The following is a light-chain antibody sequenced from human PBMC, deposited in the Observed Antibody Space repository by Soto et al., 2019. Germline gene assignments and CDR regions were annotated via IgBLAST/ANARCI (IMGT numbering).Light chain of an antibody. V-gene: IGKV1-27*01. CDR1: QPINAW. CDR2: AAS. J-gene: IGKJ1*01. Sequence: EIQMTQSTSSVSASVGDIVTITCLASQPINAWLAWYQQKPGKIPNLLIYAASTLQSGVPSRFSGSGSGTDFTLTISSVQPEDVASYYCHKYDSAPTFGPGTNVDIK. CDR3: HKYDSAPT.